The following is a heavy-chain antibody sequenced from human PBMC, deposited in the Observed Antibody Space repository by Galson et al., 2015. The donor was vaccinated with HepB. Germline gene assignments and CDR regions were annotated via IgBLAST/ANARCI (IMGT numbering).Heavy chain of an antibody. V-gene: IGHV3-23*01. Sequence: SLRLSCAASGFSFSYYAMTWVCQAPGKGLEWVSTINSNGGSTYYADSVKGRFTISRDNSKSTLYLQMNSLRAEDTAVFYCAKGYDFWSGYTYWYFDLWGRGTLVTVSS. J-gene: IGHJ2*01. CDR3: AKGYDFWSGYTYWYFDL. CDR1: GFSFSYYA. CDR2: INSNGGST. D-gene: IGHD3-3*01.